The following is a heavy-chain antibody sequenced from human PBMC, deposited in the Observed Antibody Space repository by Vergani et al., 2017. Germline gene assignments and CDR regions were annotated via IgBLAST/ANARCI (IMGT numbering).Heavy chain of an antibody. Sequence: QVQLVESGGGVVQPGRSLRLSCAASGFTFSSYGMHWVRQAPGKGLEWVAVISYDGSNKYYADSVKGRFTISRDNSKNTLYRQMNSLRAEDTAVYYCARGPRDGYLDYWGQGTLVTVAS. D-gene: IGHD5-24*01. J-gene: IGHJ4*02. CDR3: ARGPRDGYLDY. V-gene: IGHV3-30*03. CDR1: GFTFSSYG. CDR2: ISYDGSNK.